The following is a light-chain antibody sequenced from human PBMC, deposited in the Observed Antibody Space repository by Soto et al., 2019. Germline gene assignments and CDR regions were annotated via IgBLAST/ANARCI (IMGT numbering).Light chain of an antibody. V-gene: IGKV1-12*01. CDR3: QQTNSFPWT. CDR1: QAISSW. CDR2: AAS. J-gene: IGKJ1*01. Sequence: DLPMTQSPSSVSASVGDRVTITCRASQAISSWLAWYQQKPGKAPKLLIHAASSLQSGVPSRFSGSGSGTDFTLTISSLQPEDFASYYCQQTNSFPWTFGQGTRVEIK.